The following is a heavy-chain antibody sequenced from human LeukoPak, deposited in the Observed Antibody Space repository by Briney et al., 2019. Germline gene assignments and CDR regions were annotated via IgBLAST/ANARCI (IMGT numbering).Heavy chain of an antibody. Sequence: ASVKVSCKASGYTFTSYGISWVRQAPGQGLEWMGWISAYNGNTNYAQKLQGRVTMTTDTSTSTAYMELSSLRSEDTAVYYCARAGSLNRDYVWGSYRYRDAFDIWGRGTMVTVSS. J-gene: IGHJ3*02. D-gene: IGHD3-16*02. V-gene: IGHV1-18*01. CDR1: GYTFTSYG. CDR3: ARAGSLNRDYVWGSYRYRDAFDI. CDR2: ISAYNGNT.